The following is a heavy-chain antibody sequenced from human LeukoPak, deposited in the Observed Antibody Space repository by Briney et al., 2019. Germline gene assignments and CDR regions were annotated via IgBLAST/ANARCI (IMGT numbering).Heavy chain of an antibody. Sequence: GASVKVSCKASGYSFTSHYMHWVRQAPGQGLEWMGWINPNSGGTNFAQKFQGRVTMTRDTSISTVYMELSRLRSDDTAVFYCARGYYDSSDFEYLQHWGQGTLVTVSS. CDR3: ARGYYDSSDFEYLQH. CDR2: INPNSGGT. J-gene: IGHJ1*01. D-gene: IGHD3-22*01. CDR1: GYSFTSHY. V-gene: IGHV1-2*02.